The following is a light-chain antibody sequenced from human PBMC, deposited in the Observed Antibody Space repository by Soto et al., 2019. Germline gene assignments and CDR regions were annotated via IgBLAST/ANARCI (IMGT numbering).Light chain of an antibody. J-gene: IGLJ1*01. CDR3: CSYAGTDTYV. V-gene: IGLV2-23*01. Sequence: QSVLTQPASVSGSPGQSITISCTGTSSDVGRYSLVSWYHQHPGKAPKLMVYEGSKRPSGVSNRLSGSKSGNRASLTISGRQAEDGDGYYSCSYAGTDTYVVGTGTKLPVL. CDR2: EGS. CDR1: SSDVGRYSL.